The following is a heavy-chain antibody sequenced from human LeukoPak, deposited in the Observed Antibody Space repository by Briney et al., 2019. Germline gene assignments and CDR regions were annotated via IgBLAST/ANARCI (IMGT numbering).Heavy chain of an antibody. J-gene: IGHJ4*02. CDR3: ARGAGIAAKYFDY. CDR1: GGSFSGYY. D-gene: IGHD6-13*01. Sequence: SETLSLTCAVYGGSFSGYYWSWIRQPPGKGLEWIGEINHSGSTNYNPSLKSRVTISVDTSKNQFSPKLSSVTAADTAVYYCARGAGIAAKYFDYWGQGTLVTVSS. V-gene: IGHV4-34*01. CDR2: INHSGST.